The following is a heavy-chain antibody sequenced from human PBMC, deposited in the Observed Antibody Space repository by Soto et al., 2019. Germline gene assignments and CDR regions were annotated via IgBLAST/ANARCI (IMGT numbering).Heavy chain of an antibody. CDR3: ARSHSRGGSYFVILDS. V-gene: IGHV5-51*01. Sequence: RGESLKISCKGSGYNFANYWIGWVRQMPGKGPEWMGIIYPGDSDVRYSPSFEGQVTISADKSISTAYLQWNSLKASDSAMYHCARSHSRGGSYFVILDSWGQGTLVTVSS. CDR1: GYNFANYW. D-gene: IGHD3-10*01. J-gene: IGHJ4*02. CDR2: IYPGDSDV.